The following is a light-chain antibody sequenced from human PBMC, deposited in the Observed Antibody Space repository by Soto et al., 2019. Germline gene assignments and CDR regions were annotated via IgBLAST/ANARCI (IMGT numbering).Light chain of an antibody. CDR3: TSWTTSTTMI. CDR1: SSDICAYNF. CDR2: DVN. J-gene: IGLJ2*01. V-gene: IGLV2-14*03. Sequence: QSVLTQPASVSGSPGQSITISCTGTSSDICAYNFVSWYKQHPGKAPKLMLYDVNIRPSGVSNRFSGSKSSNTASLTISGFLAEDEVDYYCTSWTTSTTMIFGGGTKVTVL.